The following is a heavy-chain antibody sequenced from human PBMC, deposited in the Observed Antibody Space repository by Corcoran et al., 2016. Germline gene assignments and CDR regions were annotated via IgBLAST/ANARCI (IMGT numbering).Heavy chain of an antibody. CDR3: AGARAGLGGGYGATFDP. Sequence: QVQLVQSGAEVKKPGASVKVSCKASGYTFTSYYMHWVRQAPGQGLEWMGIINPSGGSTSYAQKFQGRVTMTRDTSTSTVYMELSSLRSEDTAVYYCAGARAGLGGGYGATFDPWGQGTLVTVSS. D-gene: IGHD1-26*01. CDR2: INPSGGST. CDR1: GYTFTSYY. J-gene: IGHJ5*02. V-gene: IGHV1-46*01.